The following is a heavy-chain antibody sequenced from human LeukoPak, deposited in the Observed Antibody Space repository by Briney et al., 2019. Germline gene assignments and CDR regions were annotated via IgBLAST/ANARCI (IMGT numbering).Heavy chain of an antibody. CDR1: GFTFDDYG. CDR3: ARRPRGYSSGWYNAFDI. Sequence: GGSLRLSCAASGFTFDDYGMSWVRQAPGKGLEWVSGINWNGGSTGYADSVKGRFTISRDNAKNSLYLQMNSLRAEDTALYHCARRPRGYSSGWYNAFDIWGQGTMVTVSS. D-gene: IGHD6-19*01. CDR2: INWNGGST. V-gene: IGHV3-20*01. J-gene: IGHJ3*02.